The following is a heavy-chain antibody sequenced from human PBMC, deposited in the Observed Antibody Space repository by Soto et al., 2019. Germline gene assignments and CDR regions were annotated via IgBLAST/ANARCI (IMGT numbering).Heavy chain of an antibody. CDR2: IWYDGSNK. CDR3: ARDKEDPDYYDSSGYYPDY. CDR1: GFTFSSYG. D-gene: IGHD3-22*01. Sequence: PGGSLRLSCAASGFTFSSYGMHWVRQAPGKGLEWVAVIWYDGSNKYYADSVKGRFTISRDNSKNTLYLQMNSLRAEDTAVYYCARDKEDPDYYDSSGYYPDYRGQGTLVTVSS. V-gene: IGHV3-33*01. J-gene: IGHJ4*02.